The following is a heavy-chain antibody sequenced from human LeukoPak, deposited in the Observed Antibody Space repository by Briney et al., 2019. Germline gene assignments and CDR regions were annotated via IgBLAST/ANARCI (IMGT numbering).Heavy chain of an antibody. CDR1: GYSFTSYW. CDR2: IYSGDSDT. D-gene: IGHD3-16*02. J-gene: IGHJ4*02. CDR3: ARQGSIDFDY. Sequence: GESLKISCKGSGYSFTSYWIGWVRQMPGKGLEWMGIIYSGDSDTRYSASFLDQVTISADKSISTAYLQWSSLKASDTAMYYCARQGSIDFDYWGQGTLVTVSS. V-gene: IGHV5-51*01.